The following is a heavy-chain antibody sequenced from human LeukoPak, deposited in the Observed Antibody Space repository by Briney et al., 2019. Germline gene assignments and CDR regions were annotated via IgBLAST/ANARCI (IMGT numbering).Heavy chain of an antibody. V-gene: IGHV1-2*02. Sequence: ASVKVSCKASGYTFSGYYLHWVRQAPGQGLEWMGWINPNSGDTNYAQKFQGRVTMTRDTSISTAYMELSRLRSDDTAVYYCVRVGATDFDYWGQGTLVTVSS. CDR3: VRVGATDFDY. CDR1: GYTFSGYY. J-gene: IGHJ4*02. CDR2: INPNSGDT. D-gene: IGHD1-26*01.